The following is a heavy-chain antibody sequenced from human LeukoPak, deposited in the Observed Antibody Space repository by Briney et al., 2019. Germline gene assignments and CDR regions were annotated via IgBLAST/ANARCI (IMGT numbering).Heavy chain of an antibody. CDR3: ARAPHFFDTGASRYYFDY. D-gene: IGHD2-8*02. CDR1: GGSISSTTYY. J-gene: IGHJ4*02. Sequence: SETLSLTCTVSGGSISSTTYYWGWIRQPPGKGLEWFGSIYYSGNTYYNPSLKSRVTISVDRSKNQFSLKLSSVTAADTAVYYCARAPHFFDTGASRYYFDYWGQGTLVIVSS. CDR2: IYYSGNT. V-gene: IGHV4-39*07.